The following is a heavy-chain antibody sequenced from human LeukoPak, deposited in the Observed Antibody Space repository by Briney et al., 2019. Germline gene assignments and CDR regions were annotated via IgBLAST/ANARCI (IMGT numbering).Heavy chain of an antibody. V-gene: IGHV3-20*04. J-gene: IGHJ4*02. CDR1: GFTFYDSG. CDR2: INWNGGST. CDR3: ARESTYYYGSGSYYYDY. Sequence: GGSLRLSCAASGFTFYDSGMGWVRQAPGKGLEWVSGINWNGGSTGYADSVKGRFTISRDNAKNSLYLQMNSLRAEDTALYYCARESTYYYGSGSYYYDYWGQGTLVTVSS. D-gene: IGHD3-10*01.